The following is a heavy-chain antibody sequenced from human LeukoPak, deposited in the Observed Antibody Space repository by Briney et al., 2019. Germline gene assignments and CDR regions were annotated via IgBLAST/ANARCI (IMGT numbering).Heavy chain of an antibody. D-gene: IGHD3-22*01. Sequence: GGSLRLSCVASGFTFRNYAMSWVRQSPGKGLEWISAISNDGIYTFHADSVKGRLTISRDNSKNTLYLQMDSLRAEDTAIYYCAKGSSGGRPYYFDYWGQGTLVTVSS. CDR3: AKGSSGGRPYYFDY. CDR1: GFTFRNYA. J-gene: IGHJ4*02. V-gene: IGHV3-23*01. CDR2: ISNDGIYT.